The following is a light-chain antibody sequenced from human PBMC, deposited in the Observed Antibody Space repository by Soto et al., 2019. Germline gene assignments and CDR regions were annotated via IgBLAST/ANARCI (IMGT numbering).Light chain of an antibody. Sequence: EFVLTQSPGTLSLSPGERATLSCRASQTVRNNYLAWYQQKPSQAPRLLIYDASNRATGIPARFSGSGSGTDFTLTISSLEPEDFAVYYCHQRQYWPPITFGQGTRLEIK. J-gene: IGKJ5*01. CDR1: QTVRNNY. V-gene: IGKV3-11*01. CDR2: DAS. CDR3: HQRQYWPPIT.